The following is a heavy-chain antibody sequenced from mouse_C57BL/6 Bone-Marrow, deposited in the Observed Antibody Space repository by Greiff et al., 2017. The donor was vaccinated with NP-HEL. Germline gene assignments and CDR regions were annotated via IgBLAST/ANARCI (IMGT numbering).Heavy chain of an antibody. Sequence: EVMLVEPEGGLVQPGSSMKLSCTASGFTFSDYYMAWVRQVPEKGLEWVANINYDGSSTYYLDSLKSRFIISRDNAKNILYLQMSILKSEDTATYYCARGSYCGSSYDAMDYWGQGTSVTVSS. CDR3: ARGSYCGSSYDAMDY. J-gene: IGHJ4*01. D-gene: IGHD1-1*01. V-gene: IGHV5-16*01. CDR2: INYDGSST. CDR1: GFTFSDYY.